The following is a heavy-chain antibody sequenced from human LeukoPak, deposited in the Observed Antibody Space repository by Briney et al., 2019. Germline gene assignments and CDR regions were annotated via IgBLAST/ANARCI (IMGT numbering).Heavy chain of an antibody. V-gene: IGHV4-34*01. J-gene: IGHJ4*02. CDR1: GGSFSGYY. CDR3: ARLVVVITVFDY. Sequence: SETLSLTCAVYGGSFSGYYWSWIRQPPGKGLEWIGEINHSGSTNYNPSLKSRVTISVDTSKNQFSLKLSSVTAADTAVYYCARLVVVITVFDYWGQGTLVTVSS. D-gene: IGHD3-22*01. CDR2: INHSGST.